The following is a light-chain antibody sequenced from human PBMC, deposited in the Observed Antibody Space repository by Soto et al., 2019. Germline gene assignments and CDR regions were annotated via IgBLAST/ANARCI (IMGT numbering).Light chain of an antibody. Sequence: QSALTQPASVSVSPRQSITISCTGASSDVGGYTYVSWYQQHPGKAPKLMIYEVNNRPSGVSNRFSGSKSGNTASLTISGLQAEDEADYYCSSYTSSSTLYVFGTGTEVTVL. V-gene: IGLV2-14*01. CDR2: EVN. J-gene: IGLJ1*01. CDR1: SSDVGGYTY. CDR3: SSYTSSSTLYV.